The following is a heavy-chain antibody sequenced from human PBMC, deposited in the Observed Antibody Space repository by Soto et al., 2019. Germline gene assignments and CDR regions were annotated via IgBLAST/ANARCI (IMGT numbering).Heavy chain of an antibody. CDR3: AREGGSSGYYYGFDD. CDR1: GFTFSSYS. CDR2: ISSSSSYI. D-gene: IGHD3-22*01. J-gene: IGHJ5*02. Sequence: PGGSLRLSCAASGFTFSSYSMNWVRQAPGKGLEWVSSISSSSSYIYYAVSVKGRFTISRDNAKNSLYLQMNSLRAEDTAVYYCAREGGSSGYYYGFDDWGQGTLVNLAS. V-gene: IGHV3-21*01.